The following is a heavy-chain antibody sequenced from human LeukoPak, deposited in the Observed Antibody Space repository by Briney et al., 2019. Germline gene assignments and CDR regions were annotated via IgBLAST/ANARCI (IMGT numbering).Heavy chain of an antibody. CDR1: GSTFSNFE. Sequence: GGSLRLSCAASGSTFSNFEMNWVRPDPGRGLEWVSYISSSGSTIHYADSVKGRFTMSRDNAKNSLYLQMNSLRGEDTAVYYCAREASGYSYGLDAFDIWGQGTTVTVSS. V-gene: IGHV3-48*03. CDR3: AREASGYSYGLDAFDI. D-gene: IGHD5-18*01. CDR2: ISSSGSTI. J-gene: IGHJ3*02.